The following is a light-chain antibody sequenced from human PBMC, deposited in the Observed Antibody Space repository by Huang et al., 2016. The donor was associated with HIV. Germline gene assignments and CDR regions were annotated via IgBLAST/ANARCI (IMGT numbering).Light chain of an antibody. CDR1: QRVNTN. CDR2: GPS. V-gene: IGKV3-15*01. Sequence: EIVMTQSPATLSVSPGERATLSCRASQRVNTNLAWYQHKPGQAPRLLIFGPSTRAAGIPARFSGSGSGTEFTLTISSLQSEDFAVYYCHQYNNWPPWTFGQGTKVEIK. J-gene: IGKJ1*01. CDR3: HQYNNWPPWT.